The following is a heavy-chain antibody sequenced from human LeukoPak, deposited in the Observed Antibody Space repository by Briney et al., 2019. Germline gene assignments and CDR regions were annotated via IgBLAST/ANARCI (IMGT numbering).Heavy chain of an antibody. D-gene: IGHD5-18*01. CDR3: ARNHGYPFYFDY. CDR1: GGSISSYY. CDR2: IYYSGST. J-gene: IGHJ4*02. V-gene: IGHV4-59*01. Sequence: SETLSLTCTVSGGSISSYYWSWIRQPPGKGLEWIGYIYYSGSTNYNPSLKSRVTISVDTSKNQFSLKLNSVTAADTAVYYCARNHGYPFYFDYWGQGTLVTVSS.